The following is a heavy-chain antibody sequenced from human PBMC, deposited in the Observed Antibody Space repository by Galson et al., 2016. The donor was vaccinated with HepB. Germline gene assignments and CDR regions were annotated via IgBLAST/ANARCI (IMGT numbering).Heavy chain of an antibody. CDR3: VRDHSVVPTTAYNWFDP. Sequence: SLRLSCAASGFAFSSHWMHWVRQDLGKGLVWVSRINSDGTISNYEDSVKVRFTIPRDNAKNTLYLQMNSLRAEDTAVSFCVRDHSVVPTTAYNWFDPWGRGTLVTVSS. CDR1: GFAFSSHW. D-gene: IGHD4-23*01. V-gene: IGHV3-74*01. J-gene: IGHJ5*02. CDR2: INSDGTIS.